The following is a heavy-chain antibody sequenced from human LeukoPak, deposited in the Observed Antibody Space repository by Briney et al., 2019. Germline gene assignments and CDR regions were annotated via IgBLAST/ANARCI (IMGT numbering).Heavy chain of an antibody. CDR1: GFTFSSYS. J-gene: IGHJ4*02. D-gene: IGHD2-21*02. V-gene: IGHV3-21*01. CDR3: ARAIVVVTAFDY. CDR2: ISGSSSYI. Sequence: KAGGSLRLSCAASGFTFSSYSMTWVRQAPGKGLEWVSSISGSSSYIYYADSVKGRFTISRDNAKNSLYLQMNSLRAEDTAVYYCARAIVVVTAFDYWGQGTLVTVSS.